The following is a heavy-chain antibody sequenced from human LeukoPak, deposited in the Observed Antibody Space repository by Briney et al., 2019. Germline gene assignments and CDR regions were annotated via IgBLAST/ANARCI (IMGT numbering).Heavy chain of an antibody. CDR2: IYYSGST. V-gene: IGHV4-59*01. D-gene: IGHD1-26*01. Sequence: SETLSHTCTVSGGSISSYYWSWIRQPPGKGLEWIGYIYYSGSTNYNPPLKSRVTISVDTSKNQFSLKLSSVTAADTAVYYCARVLLAPGATGNGAFDIWGQGTMVTVSS. CDR3: ARVLLAPGATGNGAFDI. J-gene: IGHJ3*02. CDR1: GGSISSYY.